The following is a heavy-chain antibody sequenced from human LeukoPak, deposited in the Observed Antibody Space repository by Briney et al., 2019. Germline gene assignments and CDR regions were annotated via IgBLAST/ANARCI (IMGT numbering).Heavy chain of an antibody. CDR1: GFTFSSYG. CDR3: ARSEAAEVAAYYFDY. D-gene: IGHD6-19*01. V-gene: IGHV3-33*08. J-gene: IGHJ4*02. CDR2: IWYDGSNK. Sequence: GRSLRLSCAASGFTFSSYGMHWVRQAPGKGLEWVAAIWYDGSNKYYADSVKGRFTISRDNSKNTLYLQMNSLRAEDTAVYYCARSEAAEVAAYYFDYWGQGTLVTVSS.